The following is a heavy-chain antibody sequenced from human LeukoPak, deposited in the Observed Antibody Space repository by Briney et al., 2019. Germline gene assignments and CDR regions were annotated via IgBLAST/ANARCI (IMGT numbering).Heavy chain of an antibody. CDR3: AKDFSAGDAFDI. J-gene: IGHJ3*02. V-gene: IGHV3-30*02. Sequence: PGGSLRLSCAASGFTFSSYGMHWVRQAPGKGLEWVAFIRYDGSNKYYADSVKGRFTISRDNSKNTLYLQMNSPRAEDTAVYYCAKDFSAGDAFDIWGQGTMVTVSS. D-gene: IGHD2/OR15-2a*01. CDR2: IRYDGSNK. CDR1: GFTFSSYG.